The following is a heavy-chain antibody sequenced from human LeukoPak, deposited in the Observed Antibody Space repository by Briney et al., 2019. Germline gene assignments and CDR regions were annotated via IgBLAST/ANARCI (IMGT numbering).Heavy chain of an antibody. D-gene: IGHD1-26*01. CDR1: GGSLSSGDYY. Sequence: SETLSLTCTVSGGSLSSGDYYWSWIRQPPGKGLEWIGYIYYSGSTYYNPSLKSRVTISVDTSKNQFSLKLSSVSAADTAVYYCARLSGSYYPDYWGQGTLVTVSS. J-gene: IGHJ4*02. V-gene: IGHV4-30-4*08. CDR2: IYYSGST. CDR3: ARLSGSYYPDY.